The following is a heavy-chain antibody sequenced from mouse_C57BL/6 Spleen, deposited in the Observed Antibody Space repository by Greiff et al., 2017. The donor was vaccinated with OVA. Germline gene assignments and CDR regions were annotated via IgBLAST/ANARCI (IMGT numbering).Heavy chain of an antibody. CDR1: GYSFTDYN. Sequence: VHVKQSGPELVKPGASVKISCKASGYSFTDYNMNWVKQSNGKSLEWIGVINPNYGTTSYNQKFKGKATLTVDQSSSTAYMQLNSLTSEDSAVYYCAIRTLAYWYFDVWGTGTTVTVSS. V-gene: IGHV1-39*01. CDR3: AIRTLAYWYFDV. J-gene: IGHJ1*03. CDR2: INPNYGTT.